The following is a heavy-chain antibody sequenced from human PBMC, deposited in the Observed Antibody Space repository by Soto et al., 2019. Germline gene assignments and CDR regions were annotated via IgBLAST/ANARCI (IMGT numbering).Heavy chain of an antibody. CDR2: INPSGGST. D-gene: IGHD3-22*01. V-gene: IGHV1-46*01. CDR1: GYTFTSYY. CDR3: ARDRGTGYYDSSGHDAFEI. Sequence: ASVKVSCKASGYTFTSYYMHWVRQAPGQGLEWMGIINPSGGSTSYAQKFQGRVTMTRDTSTSTVYMELSSLRSEDTAVYYCARDRGTGYYDSSGHDAFEIWGQGTMVTVSS. J-gene: IGHJ3*02.